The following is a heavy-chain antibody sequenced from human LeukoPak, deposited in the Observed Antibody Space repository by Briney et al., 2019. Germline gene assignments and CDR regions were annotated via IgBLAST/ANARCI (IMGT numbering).Heavy chain of an antibody. V-gene: IGHV4-39*07. Sequence: SETLSLTCTVSGGSISSSSYYWGWIRQPPGKGLEWIGEINHSGSTNYNPSLKSRVTISVDTSKNQFSLKLSSVTAADTAVYYCAGGPRGSGWYHRDYWGQGTLVTVSS. CDR3: AGGPRGSGWYHRDY. J-gene: IGHJ4*02. CDR2: INHSGST. D-gene: IGHD6-19*01. CDR1: GGSISSSSYY.